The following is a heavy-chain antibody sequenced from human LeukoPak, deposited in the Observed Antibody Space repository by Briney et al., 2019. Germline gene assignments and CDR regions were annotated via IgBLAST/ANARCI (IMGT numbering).Heavy chain of an antibody. CDR2: INHSGST. D-gene: IGHD3-16*01. CDR1: GGSFSGYY. J-gene: IGHJ3*02. Sequence: PSETLSLTCAVYGGSFSGYYWSWIRQPPGKGLEWIGEINHSGSTNYNPSLKSRVTISVDTSKNQFSLKLSSVTAADTAVYYCARAVITSHAFDIWGQGTMVTVSS. V-gene: IGHV4-34*01. CDR3: ARAVITSHAFDI.